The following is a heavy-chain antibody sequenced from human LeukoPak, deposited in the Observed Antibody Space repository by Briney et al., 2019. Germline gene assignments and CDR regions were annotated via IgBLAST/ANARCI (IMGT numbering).Heavy chain of an antibody. CDR3: ARDNYGSGSYYTYFDY. Sequence: GGSLRLSCAASGFTFSTYWMTWVRQAPGKGLEWVANIMQDGSEKYYVDSVKGRFTISRDNAKNSLYLQMNSLRAEDTAVYYCARDNYGSGSYYTYFDYWGQGTLVTVSS. D-gene: IGHD3-10*01. CDR1: GFTFSTYW. J-gene: IGHJ4*02. V-gene: IGHV3-7*01. CDR2: IMQDGSEK.